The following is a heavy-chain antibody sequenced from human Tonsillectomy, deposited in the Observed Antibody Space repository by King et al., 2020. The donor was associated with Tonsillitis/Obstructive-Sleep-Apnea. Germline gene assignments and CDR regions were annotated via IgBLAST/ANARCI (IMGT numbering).Heavy chain of an antibody. CDR2: ISYDGSNK. V-gene: IGHV3-30*04. Sequence: VQLVESGGGVVQPGRSLRLSCAASGFTFSTYAMHWVRQAPGKGLEWVALISYDGSNKFYADSVKGRFTLSRDNSNNTLYLQMNSLRAEDTAMYYCARDHDYGAHFDYGGQGTLVTVS. J-gene: IGHJ4*02. CDR3: ARDHDYGAHFDY. D-gene: IGHD4-17*01. CDR1: GFTFSTYA.